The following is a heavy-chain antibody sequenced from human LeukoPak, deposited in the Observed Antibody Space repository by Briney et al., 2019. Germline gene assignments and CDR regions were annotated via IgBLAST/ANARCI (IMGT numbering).Heavy chain of an antibody. CDR2: ISYDGSNK. CDR3: AKGLRPLDGMDV. D-gene: IGHD3-16*01. CDR1: GFTFSSYG. V-gene: IGHV3-30*18. J-gene: IGHJ6*02. Sequence: GGSLRLSCAASGFTFSSYGMHWVRQAPGKGLEWVAVISYDGSNKYYADSVKGRFTISRDNSKNTLYLQMNSLRAEDTAVYYCAKGLRPLDGMDVWGQGTTVTVSS.